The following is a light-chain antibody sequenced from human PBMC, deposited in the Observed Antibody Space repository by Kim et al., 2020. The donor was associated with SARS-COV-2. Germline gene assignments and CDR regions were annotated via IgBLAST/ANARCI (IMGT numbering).Light chain of an antibody. CDR2: DAS. CDR3: QQRYNWPPLT. J-gene: IGKJ4*01. V-gene: IGKV3-11*01. Sequence: SPGESATLSCRASQSVIIYFAWYQQKPGQAPRLLIYDASNRATGIPARFSGSGSGTDFTLTISSLEPEDFAVYYCQQRYNWPPLTFGGGTKVDIK. CDR1: QSVIIY.